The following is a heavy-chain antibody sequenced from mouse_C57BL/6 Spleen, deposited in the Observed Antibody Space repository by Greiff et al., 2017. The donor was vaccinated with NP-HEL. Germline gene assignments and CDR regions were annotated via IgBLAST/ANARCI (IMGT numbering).Heavy chain of an antibody. Sequence: VQLQQSGPELVKPGASVKISCKASGYAFSSYWMNWVKQRTGKGLEWIGRIYPGDGDTNYNGKFKGKATLTADKSSNTAYMLLSSLTSVDSAVYFRARSPFITTVVAPSYAMDYWGQGTSVTVSS. V-gene: IGHV1-82*01. CDR1: GYAFSSYW. J-gene: IGHJ4*01. D-gene: IGHD1-1*01. CDR2: IYPGDGDT. CDR3: ARSPFITTVVAPSYAMDY.